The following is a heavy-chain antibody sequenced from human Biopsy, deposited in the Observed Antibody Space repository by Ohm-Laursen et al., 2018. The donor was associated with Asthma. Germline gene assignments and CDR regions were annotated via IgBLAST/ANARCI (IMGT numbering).Heavy chain of an antibody. Sequence: SVKVSCKTSGYTFIGYHIHWVRQAPGQGLEWMGRINPNSGGTNYAQKFQGRVTMTSDTSISTAYMELSSLRSEDTAVYYCAREATSGEVPFGYFYALDVWGEGTTVTVSS. CDR2: INPNSGGT. J-gene: IGHJ6*04. V-gene: IGHV1-2*06. CDR3: AREATSGEVPFGYFYALDV. D-gene: IGHD2-2*01. CDR1: GYTFIGYH.